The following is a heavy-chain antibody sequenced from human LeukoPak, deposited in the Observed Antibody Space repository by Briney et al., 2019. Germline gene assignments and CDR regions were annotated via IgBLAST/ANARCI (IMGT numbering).Heavy chain of an antibody. CDR2: IIPIFGTA. V-gene: IGHV1-69*05. J-gene: IGHJ6*03. CDR3: ASGLDTAMVNGALYYDYYMDV. Sequence: ASVKVSCKASGGTFSSYAISWVRQAPGQGLEWMGGIIPIFGTANYAQKFQGRVTITTDESTSTAYMELSSLRSEDTAVYYCASGLDTAMVNGALYYDYYMDVWGKGTTVTVSS. D-gene: IGHD5-18*01. CDR1: GGTFSSYA.